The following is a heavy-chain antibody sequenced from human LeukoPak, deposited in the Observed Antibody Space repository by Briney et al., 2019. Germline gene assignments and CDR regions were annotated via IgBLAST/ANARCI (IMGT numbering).Heavy chain of an antibody. CDR3: ARGVHGRSYYFDY. CDR1: GGSISSYH. D-gene: IGHD6-6*01. V-gene: IGHV4-59*01. CDR2: IYYSGST. J-gene: IGHJ4*02. Sequence: SETLSLTCTVSGGSISSYHWSWIRQPPGKGLEWIGYIYYSGSTNYNPSLKSRVAISVDTSKNQFSLKLSSVTAADTAAYYCARGVHGRSYYFDYWGQGTLVTVSS.